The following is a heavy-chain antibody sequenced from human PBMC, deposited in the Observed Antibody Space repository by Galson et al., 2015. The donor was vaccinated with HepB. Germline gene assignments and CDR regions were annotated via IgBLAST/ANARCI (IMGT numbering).Heavy chain of an antibody. V-gene: IGHV1-58*02. Sequence: SVKVSCKASGYTFTSYAMHWVRQAPGQRLEWIGWIVVGSGNTNYAQKFQERVTITRDMSTSTAYMELSSLRSEDTAVYYCAAAYYDILTARDAFDIWGQGTMVTVSS. CDR1: GYTFTSYA. D-gene: IGHD3-9*01. J-gene: IGHJ3*02. CDR3: AAAYYDILTARDAFDI. CDR2: IVVGSGNT.